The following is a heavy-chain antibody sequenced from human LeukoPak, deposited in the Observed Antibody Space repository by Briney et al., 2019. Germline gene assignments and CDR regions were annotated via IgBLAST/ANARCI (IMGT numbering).Heavy chain of an antibody. CDR1: GFTFTSSA. CDR3: AATLRFLERLYMYV. D-gene: IGHD3-3*01. J-gene: IGHJ6*03. Sequence: ASVKVSCKASGFTFTSSAMQWVRQARGQRLGRIGWIVVGSGNTNYAQKFQERVTITRDMSTSTAYMELSSLRSEDTAVYYCAATLRFLERLYMYVWGKGTTVTVSS. V-gene: IGHV1-58*02. CDR2: IVVGSGNT.